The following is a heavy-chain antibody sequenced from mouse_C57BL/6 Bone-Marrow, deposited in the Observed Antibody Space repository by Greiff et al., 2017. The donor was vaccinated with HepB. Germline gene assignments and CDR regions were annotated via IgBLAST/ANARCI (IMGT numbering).Heavy chain of an antibody. D-gene: IGHD1-1*02. CDR3: ARDLWYPMDY. Sequence: QVHVKQPGAELVKPGASVKMSCKASGYTFTSYWITWVKQRPGQGLEWIGDINPGSGSTNYNEKFKSKATLTVDTSSSTAYMQLSSLTSEDSAVYYCARDLWYPMDYWGQGTSVTVSS. J-gene: IGHJ4*01. V-gene: IGHV1-55*01. CDR2: INPGSGST. CDR1: GYTFTSYW.